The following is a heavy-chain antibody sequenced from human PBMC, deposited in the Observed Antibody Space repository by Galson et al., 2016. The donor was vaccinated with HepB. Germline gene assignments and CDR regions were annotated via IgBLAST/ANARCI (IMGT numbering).Heavy chain of an antibody. V-gene: IGHV1-69*13. CDR3: ARAVFSTIAVEYFDY. CDR2: IIPIFGTA. J-gene: IGHJ4*02. CDR1: GGTFSSYA. D-gene: IGHD6-19*01. Sequence: SVKVSCKASGGTFSSYAISWVRQAPGQGLEWMGGIIPIFGTANYAQKFQGRVTITADESTSTAYMELSSLRSEDTAVYYCARAVFSTIAVEYFDYWGQGTLGTVSS.